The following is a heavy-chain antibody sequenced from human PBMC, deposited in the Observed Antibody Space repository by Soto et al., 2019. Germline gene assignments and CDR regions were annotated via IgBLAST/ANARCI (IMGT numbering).Heavy chain of an antibody. CDR1: GGSISSSNW. V-gene: IGHV4-4*02. J-gene: IGHJ4*02. D-gene: IGHD3-16*01. CDR3: ARGHRRGEPNDFDY. CDR2: IYHSGST. Sequence: SETLSLTCAVSGGSISSSNWWSWVRQPPGKGLEWIGEIYHSGSTNYNPSLKSRVTISVDTSKNQFSLKLSSVTAADTAVYYCARGHRRGEPNDFDYWGQGTLVTVSS.